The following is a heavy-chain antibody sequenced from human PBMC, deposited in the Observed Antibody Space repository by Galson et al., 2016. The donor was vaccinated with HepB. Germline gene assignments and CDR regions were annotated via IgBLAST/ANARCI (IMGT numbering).Heavy chain of an antibody. CDR3: ARSMEIIPASTYRYYYKGMDV. CDR1: GYTFTTYG. CDR2: VNPYNGNT. J-gene: IGHJ6*02. D-gene: IGHD2-2*01. Sequence: SVKVSCKASGYTFTTYGITWVRQAPGQGLEWMGWVNPYNGNTFYAQKVQGRVTMTTDTLTSTVYMELRSLRSDDSAVYYCARSMEIIPASTYRYYYKGMDVWGQGTTVAVSS. V-gene: IGHV1-18*04.